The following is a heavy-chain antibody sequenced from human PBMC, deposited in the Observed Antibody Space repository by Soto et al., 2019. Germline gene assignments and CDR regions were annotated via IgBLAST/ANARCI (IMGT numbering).Heavy chain of an antibody. V-gene: IGHV6-1*01. CDR1: GDSVSSNSAA. CDR3: ARDRVGAARPSVNYSYYGMDV. CDR2: TYYRSKWYN. J-gene: IGHJ6*02. D-gene: IGHD6-6*01. Sequence: SQTLSLTCAISGDSVSSNSAAWNWIRQSPSRGLEWLGRTYYRSKWYNDYAVSVKSRITIIPDTSKNQFSLQLNSVTPEDTAVYYCARDRVGAARPSVNYSYYGMDVCGQGTTVTLSS.